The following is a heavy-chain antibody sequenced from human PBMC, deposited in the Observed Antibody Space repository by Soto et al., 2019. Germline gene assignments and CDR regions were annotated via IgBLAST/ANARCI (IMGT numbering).Heavy chain of an antibody. J-gene: IGHJ4*02. CDR3: ARDPGGSYDY. CDR2: ISGSGDNT. Sequence: EVQLLESGGGFVQPGGSLRLSCAASGFTFSNYAMSWVRQTPGKGLEWVSTISGSGDNTNYADSVKGRFTISRDNFKNTLYLQMNSLRAEDTAVYYCARDPGGSYDYWGQGTLVTVSS. V-gene: IGHV3-23*01. CDR1: GFTFSNYA. D-gene: IGHD1-26*01.